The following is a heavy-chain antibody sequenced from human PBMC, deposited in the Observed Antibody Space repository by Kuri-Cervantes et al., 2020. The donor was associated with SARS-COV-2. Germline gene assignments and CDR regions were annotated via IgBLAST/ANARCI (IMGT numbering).Heavy chain of an antibody. CDR1: GFTFSSYS. V-gene: IGHV3-48*01. Sequence: GGSLRLSCAASGFTFSSYSMNWVRQAPGKGLEWVSYISSSSSTIYYADSVKGRFTISRDNAKNSLYLQMNSLRAEDTAVYYCAKDTEVDYYYYGMDVWGQGTTVTVSS. D-gene: IGHD2-15*01. CDR3: AKDTEVDYYYYGMDV. J-gene: IGHJ6*02. CDR2: ISSSSSTI.